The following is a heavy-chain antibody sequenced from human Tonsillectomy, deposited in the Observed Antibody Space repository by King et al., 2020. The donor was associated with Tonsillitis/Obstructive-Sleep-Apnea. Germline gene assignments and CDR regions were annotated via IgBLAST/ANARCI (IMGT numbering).Heavy chain of an antibody. Sequence: VQLVESGGGVVQPGRSLRLSCAASGFTFSDYGFHWVRQAPGKGLEWVAVIWYDGRNKFSADSVKGRFTISRDISKDTLYLEMDSLRAEDTAIYFCARDLAVAALDYGGQGTLVTVSS. V-gene: IGHV3-33*01. J-gene: IGHJ4*02. CDR2: IWYDGRNK. CDR3: ARDLAVAALDY. CDR1: GFTFSDYG. D-gene: IGHD6-19*01.